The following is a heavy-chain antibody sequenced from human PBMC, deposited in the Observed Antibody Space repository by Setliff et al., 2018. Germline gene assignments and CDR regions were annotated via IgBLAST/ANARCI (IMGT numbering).Heavy chain of an antibody. CDR3: ARDVAPPNDIRFDP. J-gene: IGHJ5*02. D-gene: IGHD2-15*01. CDR2: LNGDGSTT. V-gene: IGHV3-74*01. CDR1: GFTFNSHW. Sequence: GGSLRLSCAASGFTFNSHWMNWVRQAPGKGLVWVSRLNGDGSTTNYADSVKGRFTISRDNAKNTLYLQMNSLRAEDTAVYYCARDVAPPNDIRFDPWGQGTLVTVSS.